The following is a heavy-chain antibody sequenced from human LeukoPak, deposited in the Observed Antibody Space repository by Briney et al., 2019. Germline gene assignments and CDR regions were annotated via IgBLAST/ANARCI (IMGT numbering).Heavy chain of an antibody. V-gene: IGHV3-66*01. CDR1: GFTVSSNY. CDR2: IYSGGST. CDR3: ARERYCSGGSCYSVGYFDY. J-gene: IGHJ4*02. Sequence: GGSLRLSCAASGFTVSSNYMSWVRQAPGKGLEWVSVIYSGGSTYYADSVKGRFTISRDNSKNTLYLQMNSLRAEDRAVYYCARERYCSGGSCYSVGYFDYWGQGTLVTVSS. D-gene: IGHD2-15*01.